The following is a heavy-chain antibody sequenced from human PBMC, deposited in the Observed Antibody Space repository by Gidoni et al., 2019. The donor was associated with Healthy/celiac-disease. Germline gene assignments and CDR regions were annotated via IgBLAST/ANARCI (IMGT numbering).Heavy chain of an antibody. V-gene: IGHV4-34*01. CDR1: GGSFSGYY. CDR3: ARGTARRFPPGNY. J-gene: IGHJ4*02. CDR2: INHSGST. Sequence: QVQLQQWGAGLLKPSETLSLTCAVSGGSFSGYYWSWIRQPPGKGLEWIGEINHSGSTNYNPSLKSRVTISVDTSKNQFSLKLSSVTAADTAVYYCARGTARRFPPGNYWGQGTLVTVSS. D-gene: IGHD6-25*01.